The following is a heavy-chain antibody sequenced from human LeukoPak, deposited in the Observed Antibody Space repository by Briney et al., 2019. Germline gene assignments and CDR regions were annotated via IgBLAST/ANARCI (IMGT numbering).Heavy chain of an antibody. CDR2: IRFDGTNK. Sequence: GGSLRLSCAASGFTFSSYGMHWVRQAPGKGLEWVTFIRFDGTNKYYADSVKGRFTISRDNSKNTLHLQMNTLRAEDTAVYYCASRIATAGSVDYWGQGTLVTVSS. V-gene: IGHV3-30*02. CDR1: GFTFSSYG. D-gene: IGHD6-13*01. CDR3: ASRIATAGSVDY. J-gene: IGHJ4*02.